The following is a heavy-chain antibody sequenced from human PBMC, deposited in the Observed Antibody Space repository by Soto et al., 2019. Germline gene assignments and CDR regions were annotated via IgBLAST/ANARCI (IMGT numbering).Heavy chain of an antibody. V-gene: IGHV4-34*01. CDR3: ARPREEWQFDAFDM. Sequence: PSATLSLTCAVSGGSFSDYYWTWIRQPPGKGLEWLGEINDRGSTNYNPSLKSRLTMSVDTSKSHFSLRLASVTAADTAVYYCARPREEWQFDAFDMWGQGTPVTVSS. CDR2: INDRGST. CDR1: GGSFSDYY. D-gene: IGHD3-3*01. J-gene: IGHJ3*02.